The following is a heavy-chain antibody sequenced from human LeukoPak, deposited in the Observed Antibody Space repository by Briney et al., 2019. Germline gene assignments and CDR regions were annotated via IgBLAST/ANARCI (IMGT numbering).Heavy chain of an antibody. J-gene: IGHJ5*02. CDR3: ANGRGSGNYNWFDP. V-gene: IGHV3-23*01. D-gene: IGHD3-10*01. CDR2: ISSGGVNT. CDR1: GFTFSSYA. Sequence: GGSLRLSCTASGFTFSSYAMSWVRQAPGQGLEWVSVISSGGVNTYYRDSVKGRFTISRDNSKNTLYLQMNSLGAEDTAVYYCANGRGSGNYNWFDPWGQGTLVTVSS.